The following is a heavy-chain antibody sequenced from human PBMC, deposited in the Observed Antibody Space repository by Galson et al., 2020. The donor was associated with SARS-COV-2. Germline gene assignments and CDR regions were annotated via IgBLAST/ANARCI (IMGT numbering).Heavy chain of an antibody. Sequence: GGSLRLSCAASGFTFSSYGMHWVRQAPGKGLEWVAVIWYDGSNKYYADSVKGRFTISRDNSKNTLYLQMNSLRAEDTAVYYCARDGIAVDSDAFDIWGQGTMVTVSS. CDR3: ARDGIAVDSDAFDI. J-gene: IGHJ3*02. CDR2: IWYDGSNK. V-gene: IGHV3-33*01. D-gene: IGHD6-19*01. CDR1: GFTFSSYG.